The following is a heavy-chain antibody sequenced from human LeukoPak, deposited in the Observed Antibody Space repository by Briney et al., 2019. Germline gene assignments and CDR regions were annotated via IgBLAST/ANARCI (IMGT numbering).Heavy chain of an antibody. CDR2: ISTSSSYI. CDR1: GFTFDDYA. D-gene: IGHD1-26*01. CDR3: ARDRRDPVVGNDAFDI. V-gene: IGHV3-21*01. Sequence: GRSLRLSCAASGFTFDDYAMNWVRQAPGKGLEWVSSISTSSSYIYYADSVKGRFTISRDNAKNSLYLQMNSLRAEDTAVYYCARDRRDPVVGNDAFDIWGQGTMVTVSS. J-gene: IGHJ3*02.